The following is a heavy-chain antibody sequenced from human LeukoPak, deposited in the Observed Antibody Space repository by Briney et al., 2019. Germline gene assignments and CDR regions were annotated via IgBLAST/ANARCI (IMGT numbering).Heavy chain of an antibody. D-gene: IGHD6-19*01. V-gene: IGHV4-34*01. CDR3: ARGRAMAGDFDY. CDR1: GGSFSGYY. CDR2: INHSGST. Sequence: PSETLSLTCAVYGGSFSGYYWSWIRQPPGKGLEWIGEINHSGSTNYNPSLKSRVTISVDTSENQFSLKLSSVTAADTAVYYCARGRAMAGDFDYWGQGTLVTVSS. J-gene: IGHJ4*02.